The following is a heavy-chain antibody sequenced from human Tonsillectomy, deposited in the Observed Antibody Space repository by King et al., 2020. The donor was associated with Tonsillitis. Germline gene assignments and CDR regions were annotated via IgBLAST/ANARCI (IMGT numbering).Heavy chain of an antibody. CDR1: GFTFSSYA. CDR2: ISYDGSNK. CDR3: ARDQDDILTGYYLFDY. D-gene: IGHD3-9*01. Sequence: VQLVEYGGGVVQPGRSLRLSCAASGFTFSSYAMHWVRQAPGKGLEWVAVISYDGSNKYYADSVKGRFTISRDNSKNTLYLQMNSLRAEDTAVYYCARDQDDILTGYYLFDYWGQGTLVTVSS. J-gene: IGHJ4*02. V-gene: IGHV3-30*01.